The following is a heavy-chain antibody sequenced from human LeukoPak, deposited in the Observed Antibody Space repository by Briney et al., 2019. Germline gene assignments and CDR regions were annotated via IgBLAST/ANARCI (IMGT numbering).Heavy chain of an antibody. V-gene: IGHV3-11*01. J-gene: IGHJ4*02. D-gene: IGHD3-10*01. Sequence: GGSLRLSCTASGFTFSDYYMSWIRRAPGKGLEWVSYIRSGDSTIYYAASVKGRFTMSRDNDKNSLYLQMNSLRAEDTAVYYCARDLGSVYWGQGTLVTVSS. CDR3: ARDLGSVY. CDR1: GFTFSDYY. CDR2: IRSGDSTI.